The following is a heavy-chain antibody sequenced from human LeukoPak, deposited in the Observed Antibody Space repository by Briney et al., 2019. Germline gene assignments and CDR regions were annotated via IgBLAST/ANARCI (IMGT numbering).Heavy chain of an antibody. CDR1: GFTFSSYS. V-gene: IGHV3-21*01. CDR3: ARDPAWGVVSAAIRYFDY. J-gene: IGHJ4*02. CDR2: ISSSSSYI. D-gene: IGHD2-2*02. Sequence: GGSLRLSCAASGFTFSSYSMNWVRQAPGKGLEWVSSISSSSSYIYYADSVKGRFTISRDNAKDSLYLQMNSLRAEDTAVYYCARDPAWGVVSAAIRYFDYWGQGTLVTVSS.